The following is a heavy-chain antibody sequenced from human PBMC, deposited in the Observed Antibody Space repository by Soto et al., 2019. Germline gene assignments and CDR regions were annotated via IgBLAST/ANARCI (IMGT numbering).Heavy chain of an antibody. D-gene: IGHD3-3*01. V-gene: IGHV4-34*01. Sequence: PETLSLTCAVYGGSFSGYYGSWIRQPPGKGLDWIGEINHSGSTNYNPSLKSRVTISVDTSKNQFSLKLSSVTAADTAVYYGARGPPYYDFWSGYYFPYNWFDPWGQGTLVTVSS. J-gene: IGHJ5*02. CDR3: ARGPPYYDFWSGYYFPYNWFDP. CDR1: GGSFSGYY. CDR2: INHSGST.